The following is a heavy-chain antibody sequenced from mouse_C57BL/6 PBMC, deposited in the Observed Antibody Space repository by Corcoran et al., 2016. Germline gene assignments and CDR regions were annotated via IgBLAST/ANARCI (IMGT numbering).Heavy chain of an antibody. CDR1: GYTFTDYY. Sequence: EVQLQQSGPELVKPGASVKISCKASGYTFTDYYMNWVKQSHGKSLEWIGDINPNNGGTSYNQKFKGKATLTVDKSSSTAYMELRSLTSEDSAVYYCARRRELYGNYVDFDYWGQGTTLTVSS. J-gene: IGHJ2*01. CDR3: ARRRELYGNYVDFDY. CDR2: INPNNGGT. V-gene: IGHV1-26*01. D-gene: IGHD2-1*01.